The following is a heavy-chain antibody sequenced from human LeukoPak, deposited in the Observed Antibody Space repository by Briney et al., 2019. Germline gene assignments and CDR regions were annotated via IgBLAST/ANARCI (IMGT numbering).Heavy chain of an antibody. D-gene: IGHD4-17*01. CDR2: INGDGTSTST. Sequence: GGSLRLSCAASGFTFSTYWMHWVRQAPGKGLVWVSRINGDGTSTSTSYADSVKGRFTISRDNAKNTLYLHMNTLRAEDTAVYYCARDRDYGAPDCWGEGTLVTVCS. CDR1: GFTFSTYW. CDR3: ARDRDYGAPDC. J-gene: IGHJ4*02. V-gene: IGHV3-74*01.